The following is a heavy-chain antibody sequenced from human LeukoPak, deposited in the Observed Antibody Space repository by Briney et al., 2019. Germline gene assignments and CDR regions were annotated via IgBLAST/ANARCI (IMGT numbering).Heavy chain of an antibody. J-gene: IGHJ4*02. Sequence: SETLSLTCAVSGGSISSDYWSWIRQPPGKGLEWIGYIHYSGSTNYNPSLESRITMSMDTSKKQFSLRLRSVTAADTAVYYCARLYHDSSAYFLDYWGQGTLVTVSS. V-gene: IGHV4-59*08. D-gene: IGHD3-22*01. CDR2: IHYSGST. CDR3: ARLYHDSSAYFLDY. CDR1: GGSISSDY.